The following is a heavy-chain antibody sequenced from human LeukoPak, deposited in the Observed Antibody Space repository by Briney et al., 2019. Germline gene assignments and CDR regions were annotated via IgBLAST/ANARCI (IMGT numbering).Heavy chain of an antibody. CDR2: INHSGST. D-gene: IGHD5-18*01. J-gene: IGHJ4*02. V-gene: IGHV4-34*01. Sequence: SETLSLTCAVYGGSFSGYYWSWILQPPGKGLEWIGEINHSGSTNYNPSLKSRVTISVDTSKNQFSLKLSSVTAADTAVYYCARMLPGYSYGWGYFDYWGQGTLVTVSS. CDR1: GGSFSGYY. CDR3: ARMLPGYSYGWGYFDY.